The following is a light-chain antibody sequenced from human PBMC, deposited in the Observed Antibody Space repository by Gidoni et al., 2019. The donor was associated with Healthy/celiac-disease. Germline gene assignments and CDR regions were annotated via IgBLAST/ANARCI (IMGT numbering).Light chain of an antibody. Sequence: EIVMTQSPATLSVSPGERATLSCRASQSVSSNLAWYQQKPGQAPRLLIYGASTRATGIPARFGGSVSGTEFTLTISSLQSEDFAVYYCQQYNNWLYTFGQGTKLEIK. V-gene: IGKV3-15*01. CDR1: QSVSSN. J-gene: IGKJ2*01. CDR2: GAS. CDR3: QQYNNWLYT.